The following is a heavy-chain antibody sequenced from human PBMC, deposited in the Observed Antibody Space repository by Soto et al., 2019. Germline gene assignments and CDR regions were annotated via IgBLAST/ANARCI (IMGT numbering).Heavy chain of an antibody. CDR3: ARIRDGYNSGIQP. V-gene: IGHV1-69*02. CDR1: GGTFSSYT. D-gene: IGHD5-18*01. Sequence: QVQLVQSGAEVKKPGSSVKVSCKASGGTFSSYTISWVRQAPGQGLEWMGRIIPILGIANYAQKFQGRVTITADKSTSTAYMELSSLRSEDTAVYYWARIRDGYNSGIQPWGQGTLVTVSS. J-gene: IGHJ5*02. CDR2: IIPILGIA.